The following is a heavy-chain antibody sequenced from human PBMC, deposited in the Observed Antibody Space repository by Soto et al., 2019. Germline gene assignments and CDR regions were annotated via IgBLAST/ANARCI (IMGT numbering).Heavy chain of an antibody. Sequence: SETLSLTCTVSGGSISSYYWSWIRQPPGKGLEWIGYIYYSGSTNYNPSLKSRVTISVDTSKNLFSLKLSSVTAADTAVYYCARSITMVRGVIIHYYYGMDVWGQGTTVTVSS. D-gene: IGHD3-10*01. V-gene: IGHV4-59*08. CDR1: GGSISSYY. CDR3: ARSITMVRGVIIHYYYGMDV. CDR2: IYYSGST. J-gene: IGHJ6*02.